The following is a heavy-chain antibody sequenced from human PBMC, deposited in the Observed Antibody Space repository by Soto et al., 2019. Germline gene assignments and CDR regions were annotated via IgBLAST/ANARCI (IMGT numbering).Heavy chain of an antibody. CDR2: ISTDGIST. CDR1: EFTFRNYW. J-gene: IGHJ4*02. Sequence: GGSLRLSCAASEFTFRNYWMHWVRQAPGKGLMWVSRISTDGISTTYADSVKGRFTVSRDNAKNPVFLQMNSLRPEDTALYYCGKGDTIFGVVDDWGPGTLVTVSS. CDR3: GKGDTIFGVVDD. D-gene: IGHD3-3*01. V-gene: IGHV3-74*01.